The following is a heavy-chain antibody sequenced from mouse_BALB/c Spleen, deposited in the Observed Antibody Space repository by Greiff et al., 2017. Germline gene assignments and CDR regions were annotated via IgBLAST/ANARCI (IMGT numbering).Heavy chain of an antibody. CDR3: ARDRALITTGFAY. V-gene: IGHV3-6*02. Sequence: EVKLMESGPGLVKPSQSLSLTCSVTGYSITSGYYWNWIRQFPGNKLEWMGYISYDGSNNYNPSLKNRISITRDTSKNQFFLKLNSVTTEDTATYYCARDRALITTGFAYWGQGTLVTVSA. CDR2: ISYDGSN. J-gene: IGHJ3*01. D-gene: IGHD1-1*01. CDR1: GYSITSGYY.